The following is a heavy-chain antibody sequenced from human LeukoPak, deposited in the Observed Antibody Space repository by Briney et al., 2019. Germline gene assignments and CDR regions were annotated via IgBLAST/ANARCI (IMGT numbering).Heavy chain of an antibody. Sequence: SETLSLTCTVSGGSISSYYWSWIRQPAGKGLEWIGRIYTSGSTNYNPSLKSRVTMSVDTSKNQFSLKLSSATAADTAVYYCARSYYYDSSGYWNGDAFDIWGQGTMVTVSS. D-gene: IGHD3-22*01. CDR1: GGSISSYY. J-gene: IGHJ3*02. CDR3: ARSYYYDSSGYWNGDAFDI. V-gene: IGHV4-4*07. CDR2: IYTSGST.